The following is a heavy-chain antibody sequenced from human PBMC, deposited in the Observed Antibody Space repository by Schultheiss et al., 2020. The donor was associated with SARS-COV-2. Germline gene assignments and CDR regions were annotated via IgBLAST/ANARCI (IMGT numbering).Heavy chain of an antibody. D-gene: IGHD2-2*01. Sequence: SQTLSLTFTVSGGSISTDYWSWIRQPPGKGLEWIGEINHSGSTNYNPSLKSRVTISVDTSKNQFSLKLSSVTAADTAVYYCARGPNPATPDYWGQGTLVTVSS. CDR3: ARGPNPATPDY. V-gene: IGHV4-34*01. CDR2: INHSGST. J-gene: IGHJ4*02. CDR1: GGSISTDY.